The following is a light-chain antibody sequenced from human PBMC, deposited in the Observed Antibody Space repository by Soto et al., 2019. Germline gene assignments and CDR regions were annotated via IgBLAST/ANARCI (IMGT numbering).Light chain of an antibody. CDR3: SSYTGTSTPRV. J-gene: IGLJ1*01. Sequence: QSALTQPASVSGSPGQSITISCTGTSSDVGGYDYVSWYQQHPGKAPKLVISDVSHRPTGVSHRFSGSKSGSTASLTISGLQAEDEADYYCSSYTGTSTPRVFGTGTKLTVL. CDR1: SSDVGGYDY. V-gene: IGLV2-14*03. CDR2: DVS.